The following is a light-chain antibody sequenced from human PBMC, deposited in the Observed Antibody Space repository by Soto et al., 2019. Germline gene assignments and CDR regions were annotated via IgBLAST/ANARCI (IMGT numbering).Light chain of an antibody. CDR2: YAS. CDR1: QSIKNL. J-gene: IGKJ5*01. Sequence: TQSPATLSVSPREGATLPCRASQSIKNLLAWYQQRPGQSPRLLLYYASTRATGVPARFSGSGSGTEFTLAISSLQSEDFAVYYCQQYHKWPITLGQGLRMEIK. V-gene: IGKV3-15*01. CDR3: QQYHKWPIT.